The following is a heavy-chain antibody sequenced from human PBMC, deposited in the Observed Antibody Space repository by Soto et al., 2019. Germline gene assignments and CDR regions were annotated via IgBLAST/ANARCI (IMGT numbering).Heavy chain of an antibody. CDR2: ISGSGGST. CDR1: GFTFSSYA. Sequence: PGGSLRLSCAASGFTFSSYAMSWVRQAPGKGLEWVSAISGSGGSTYYADSVKGRFTISRDNSKNTLYLQMNSLRAEDTAVYYFAKSPRRVPAYYYYCYMDVWGKGTTLTVSS. CDR3: AKSPRRVPAYYYYCYMDV. J-gene: IGHJ6*03. V-gene: IGHV3-23*01.